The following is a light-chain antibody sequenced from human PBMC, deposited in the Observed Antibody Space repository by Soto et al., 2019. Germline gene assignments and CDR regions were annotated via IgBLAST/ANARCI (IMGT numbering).Light chain of an antibody. J-gene: IGKJ1*01. CDR1: QSALSSSNNKNY. Sequence: DIVMTQSPDSLAVSLGERATINCKSSQSALSSSNNKNYLAWYQQKPEQPPKLLIYWASAREPGVPDRFSGSGSGTDFSLTISSLQAEDVAVYYCQQYYSTPQTFGQGTKVDIK. CDR2: WAS. V-gene: IGKV4-1*01. CDR3: QQYYSTPQT.